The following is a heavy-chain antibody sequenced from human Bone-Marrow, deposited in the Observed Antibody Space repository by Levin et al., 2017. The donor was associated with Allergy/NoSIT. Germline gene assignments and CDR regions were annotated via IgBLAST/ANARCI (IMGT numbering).Heavy chain of an antibody. V-gene: IGHV4-59*01. CDR3: ARGQAYCGGDSYLY. D-gene: IGHD2-21*01. CDR2: FYYSGST. CDR1: GGSITTYY. Sequence: PSETLSLTCTVSGGSITTYYWSWIRQPPGKGLEWIGYFYYSGSTNYNPALKSRGTITGDTSKNQFSLKLSSVTAAETAVYYCARGQAYCGGDSYLYWGQGTLVTVSS. J-gene: IGHJ4*02.